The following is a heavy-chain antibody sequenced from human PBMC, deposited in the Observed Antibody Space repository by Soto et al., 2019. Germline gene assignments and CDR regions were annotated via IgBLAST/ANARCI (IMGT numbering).Heavy chain of an antibody. V-gene: IGHV4-34*01. CDR3: ASRRRYCSGGSCYRNQQWFDP. Sequence: PAEPRSLTCAVLGRSLSRYYCSWNRTPPGKGLEWTGEINPSGCTNNNPSLKSRVTISVDTSKNQFSLRLSSVTAADTAVYYCASRRRYCSGGSCYRNQQWFDPWGQGTLVTVSS. D-gene: IGHD2-15*01. CDR2: INPSGCT. CDR1: GRSLSRYY. J-gene: IGHJ5*02.